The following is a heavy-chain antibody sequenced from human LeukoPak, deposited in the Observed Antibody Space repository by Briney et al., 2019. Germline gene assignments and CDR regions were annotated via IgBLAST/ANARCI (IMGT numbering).Heavy chain of an antibody. CDR3: ARGPDIAVAPFDY. J-gene: IGHJ4*02. CDR1: GFTFSSYS. Sequence: GGSLRLSCAASGFTFSSYSMNWVRQAPGKGLEWVSSISSSSSYIYYADSVKGRFTISRDNAKNSLYLQMNSLRAEDTAVYYCARGPDIAVAPFDYWGQGTLVTVSS. V-gene: IGHV3-21*01. CDR2: ISSSSSYI. D-gene: IGHD6-19*01.